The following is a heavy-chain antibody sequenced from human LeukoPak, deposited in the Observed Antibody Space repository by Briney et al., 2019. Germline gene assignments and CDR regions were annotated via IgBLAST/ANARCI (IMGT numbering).Heavy chain of an antibody. D-gene: IGHD1-26*01. Sequence: ASVKVSCKASGYTFTSYGISWVRQAPGQGLEWMGWISAYNGNTNYAQKLQGRVTMTTDTSTSTAYMELRSLRSDDTAVYYCARDGTYSGSYLNWFDPWGQGTLVTVSS. CDR1: GYTFTSYG. V-gene: IGHV1-18*01. J-gene: IGHJ5*02. CDR2: ISAYNGNT. CDR3: ARDGTYSGSYLNWFDP.